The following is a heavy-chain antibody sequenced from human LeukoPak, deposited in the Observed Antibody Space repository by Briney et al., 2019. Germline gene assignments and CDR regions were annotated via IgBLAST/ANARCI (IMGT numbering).Heavy chain of an antibody. CDR2: IYYSGST. CDR1: GGSISSYY. D-gene: IGHD3-10*01. Sequence: SETLSLTCTVSGGSISSYYWSWIRQPPGKGLEWIGYIYYSGSTNYNPSLKSRVTISVDTSKNQFSLKLSSVTAADTAVYYCASTYYGSGSYYGWFDPWGQGTLVTVSS. CDR3: ASTYYGSGSYYGWFDP. J-gene: IGHJ5*02. V-gene: IGHV4-59*01.